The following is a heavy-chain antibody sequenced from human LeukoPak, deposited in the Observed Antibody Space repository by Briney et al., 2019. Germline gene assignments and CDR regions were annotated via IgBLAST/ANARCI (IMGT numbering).Heavy chain of an antibody. CDR2: ISPTSGGT. D-gene: IGHD3-10*01. Sequence: ASVKVSCKASGYTFTGYYMHWVRQAPGQGLEWMGWISPTSGGTNYAQKFQGRVTMTRDTSISTAYMELSRLRSDDTAVYYCAREAYASGSFRTDYYYMDVWGKGTTVTIS. J-gene: IGHJ6*03. CDR1: GYTFTGYY. CDR3: AREAYASGSFRTDYYYMDV. V-gene: IGHV1-2*02.